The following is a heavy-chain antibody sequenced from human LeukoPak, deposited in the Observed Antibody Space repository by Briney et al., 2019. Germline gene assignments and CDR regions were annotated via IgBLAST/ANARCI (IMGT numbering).Heavy chain of an antibody. CDR1: GYTFTSYA. V-gene: IGHV7-4-1*02. Sequence: ASVKVSCKAPGYTFTSYAMNWVRQAPGQGLEWMGWINTNTGNPTYAQGFTGRFVFSLDTSVSTAYLQISSLKAEDTAVYYCAREYCSSTSCPYYYYMDVWGKGTTVTVSS. CDR3: AREYCSSTSCPYYYYMDV. J-gene: IGHJ6*03. D-gene: IGHD2-2*01. CDR2: INTNTGNP.